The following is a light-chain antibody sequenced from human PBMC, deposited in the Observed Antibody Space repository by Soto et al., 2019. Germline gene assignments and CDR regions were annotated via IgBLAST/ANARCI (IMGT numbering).Light chain of an antibody. CDR2: DVS. CDR3: CSYADNYSYV. J-gene: IGLJ1*01. Sequence: PASVSGSPGQSITISCTGTSSDVGGYNYVSWYQQHPGKAPKLMTYDVSKRPSGVPDRFSGSKSGNTASLTISGLQAEDEADYYCCSYADNYSYVFGTGTKLTVL. CDR1: SSDVGGYNY. V-gene: IGLV2-11*02.